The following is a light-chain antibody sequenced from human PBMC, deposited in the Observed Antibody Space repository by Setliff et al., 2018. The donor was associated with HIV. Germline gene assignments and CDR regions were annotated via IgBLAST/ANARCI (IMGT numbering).Light chain of an antibody. V-gene: IGLV2-14*01. CDR3: SAYTSNSTRV. CDR1: NSDIGLCNY. Sequence: QSALTQPASVSGSPGQSITIYCTRNNSDIGLCNYVSWYQQHPGKAPKLMLYDVSKRPSGVSNRFSGSKSGNTASLTISGLQAEDEADYYCSAYTSNSTRVFGTWTKGTVL. CDR2: DVS. J-gene: IGLJ1*01.